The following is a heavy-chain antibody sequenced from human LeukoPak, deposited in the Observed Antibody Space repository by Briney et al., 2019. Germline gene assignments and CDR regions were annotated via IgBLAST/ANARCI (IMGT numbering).Heavy chain of an antibody. V-gene: IGHV1-24*01. J-gene: IGHJ4*02. CDR1: GYTLSKLS. CDR2: FAAGDVET. D-gene: IGHD5-18*01. Sequence: ASAKASCEVSGYTLSKLSMHWGPPAPGKGVGWMGAFAAGDVETIYAQRFHGRVTVTEDTSTDPDNMELSSLGSEHTAVYYCATGIQLSPTGSFYFDYWGQGTLVTVSS. CDR3: ATGIQLSPTGSFYFDY.